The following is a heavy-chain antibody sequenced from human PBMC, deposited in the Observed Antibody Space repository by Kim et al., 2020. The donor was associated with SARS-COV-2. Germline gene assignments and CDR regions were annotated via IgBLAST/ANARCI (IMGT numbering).Heavy chain of an antibody. J-gene: IGHJ3*02. Sequence: GGSLRLSCAASGFTVSSNYMSWVRQAPGKGLEWVSVIYSGGSTYYADSVKGRFTISRDNSKNTLYLQMNSLRAEDTAVYYCARVPEKKAVFGAFDIWGQGTMVTVSS. CDR1: GFTVSSNY. D-gene: IGHD2-15*01. V-gene: IGHV3-66*01. CDR2: IYSGGST. CDR3: ARVPEKKAVFGAFDI.